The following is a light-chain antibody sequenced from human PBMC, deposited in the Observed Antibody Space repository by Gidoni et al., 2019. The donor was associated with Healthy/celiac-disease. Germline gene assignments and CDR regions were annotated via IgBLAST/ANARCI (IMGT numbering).Light chain of an antibody. CDR3: QKSYSNPQT. Sequence: DIQMTQSPSPLPSSVGDRVTITCRASQSISSYLNWYQQKPGKAPKLLIYAASSLQSGVPSRFSGSGYGTDSTLTISSLQPEDFATYYCQKSYSNPQTFGQGTKVEIK. V-gene: IGKV1-39*01. CDR2: AAS. CDR1: QSISSY. J-gene: IGKJ1*01.